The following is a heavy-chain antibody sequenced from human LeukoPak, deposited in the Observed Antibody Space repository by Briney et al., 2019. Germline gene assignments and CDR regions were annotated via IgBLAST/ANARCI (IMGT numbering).Heavy chain of an antibody. Sequence: GASVKVSCKASGYTFTSYGISWVRQAPGQGLEWMGWISAYNGNTNYAQKLQGRVTMTTDTSTSTDYMELRSLRSDDTAVYYCASCSSTSCYIDYYYYGMDVWGQGTTVTVSS. CDR3: ASCSSTSCYIDYYYYGMDV. D-gene: IGHD2-2*02. CDR1: GYTFTSYG. V-gene: IGHV1-18*01. J-gene: IGHJ6*02. CDR2: ISAYNGNT.